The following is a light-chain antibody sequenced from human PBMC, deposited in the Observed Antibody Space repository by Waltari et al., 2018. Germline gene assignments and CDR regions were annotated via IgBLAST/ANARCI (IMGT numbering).Light chain of an antibody. Sequence: DIQMTQSPSPLSASVGDRVTITCRASQNIYSSLNWYQQKPGKAPKLLIFAATSLQSGVPSSFSGSGSGTDFTLTISSLQPEDFATYYCQQSYNSPRTCGQGTKVEI. CDR3: QQSYNSPRT. V-gene: IGKV1-39*01. CDR2: AAT. CDR1: QNIYSS. J-gene: IGKJ1*01.